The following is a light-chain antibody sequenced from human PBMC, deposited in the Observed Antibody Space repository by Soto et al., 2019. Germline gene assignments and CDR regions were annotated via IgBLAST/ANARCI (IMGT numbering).Light chain of an antibody. Sequence: QSALTQPRSVSGSPGQSVTISCTGTSSDVGAYNYISWYQQHPGKAPKLMISDVSKRPSGVPDRFSGSKSGNTASLTISGLQADDEADYYGCSYAGSFTLVFGGGTKLTVL. J-gene: IGLJ3*02. V-gene: IGLV2-11*01. CDR3: CSYAGSFTLV. CDR1: SSDVGAYNY. CDR2: DVS.